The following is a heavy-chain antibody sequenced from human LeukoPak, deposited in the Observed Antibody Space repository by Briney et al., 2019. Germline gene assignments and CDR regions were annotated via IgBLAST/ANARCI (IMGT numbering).Heavy chain of an antibody. CDR3: ARGPALWQKAGFDY. V-gene: IGHV4-38-2*02. J-gene: IGHJ4*02. CDR1: GYSISSGYY. CDR2: IYHSGST. D-gene: IGHD3-10*01. Sequence: PSETLSLTCNVSGYSISSGYYWGWIRQPPGKGLEWIGSIYHSGSTYYNPSLKSRVTISVDTSKNQFSLNLSSVTAADTAVYYCARGPALWQKAGFDYWGQGTLVTVSS.